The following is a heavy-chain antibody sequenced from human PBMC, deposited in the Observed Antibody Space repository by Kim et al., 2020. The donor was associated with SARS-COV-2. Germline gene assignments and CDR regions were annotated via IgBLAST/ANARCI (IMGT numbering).Heavy chain of an antibody. CDR2: ISYDGSNK. J-gene: IGHJ3*02. Sequence: GGSLRLSCAASGFTFSSYGMHWVRQAPGKGLEWVAVISYDGSNKYYADSVKGRFTISRDNSKNTLYLQMNSLRAEDTAVYYCAKDVNMVRGTSVAFDI. D-gene: IGHD3-10*01. CDR1: GFTFSSYG. V-gene: IGHV3-30*18. CDR3: AKDVNMVRGTSVAFDI.